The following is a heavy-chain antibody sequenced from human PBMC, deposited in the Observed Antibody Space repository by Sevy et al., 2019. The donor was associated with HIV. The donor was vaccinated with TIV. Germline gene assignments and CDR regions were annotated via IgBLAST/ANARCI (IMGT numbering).Heavy chain of an antibody. J-gene: IGHJ4*02. CDR2: ISPHNGDT. D-gene: IGHD2-15*01. CDR1: GYTFTTYH. Sequence: ASVKVSCKISGYTFTTYHITWVRQAPGQGPECMGRISPHNGDTNYAPKFQGRVTMITDKSTSTAYMVLRSLRSDDTAVYYCARAHCSGGRCYSLAYWGQGTLVTVSS. CDR3: ARAHCSGGRCYSLAY. V-gene: IGHV1-18*01.